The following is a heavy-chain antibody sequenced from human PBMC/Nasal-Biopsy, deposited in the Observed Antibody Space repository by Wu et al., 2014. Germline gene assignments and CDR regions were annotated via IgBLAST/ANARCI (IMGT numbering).Heavy chain of an antibody. D-gene: IGHD6-13*01. V-gene: IGHV3-48*01. J-gene: IGHJ6*02. CDR3: ARDLAAAGTLDGMDV. CDR2: ITRNSDTI. Sequence: RLSCAASGFSFSSYSMNWVRQAPGKGLEWVSYITRNSDTISYADSVKGRFTVSRDNAKNSLYLQMNSLRAEDTAVYYCARDLAAAGTLDGMDVWGQGTAVTVS. CDR1: GFSFSSYS.